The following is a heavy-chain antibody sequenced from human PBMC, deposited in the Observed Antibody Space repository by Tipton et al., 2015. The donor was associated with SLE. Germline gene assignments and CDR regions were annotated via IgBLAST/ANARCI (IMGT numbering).Heavy chain of an antibody. CDR1: GFTFSNYA. V-gene: IGHV3-23*01. D-gene: IGHD1-7*01. CDR3: AGSSWNYGFFDY. CDR2: ITGSGDRT. Sequence: GSLRLSCAASGFTFSNYAMSWVRQAPGKGLEWVSAITGSGDRTYYIDAVKGRFTISRDNSKNSLYLQMNGLRAEDTAVYYCAGSSWNYGFFDYWGQGTLVTVSS. J-gene: IGHJ4*02.